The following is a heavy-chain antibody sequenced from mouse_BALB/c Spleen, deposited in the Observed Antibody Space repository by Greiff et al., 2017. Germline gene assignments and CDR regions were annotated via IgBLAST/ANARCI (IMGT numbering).Heavy chain of an antibody. CDR1: GYSITSGYY. J-gene: IGHJ2*01. V-gene: IGHV3-6*02. D-gene: IGHD1-1*01. CDR2: ISYDGSN. CDR3: ARGDYYGSSYEGY. Sequence: VQLQQSGPGLVKPSQSLSLTCSVTGYSITSGYYWNWIRQFPGNKLEWMGYISYDGSNNYNPSLKNRISITRDTSKNQFFLKLNSVTTEDTATYYCARGDYYGSSYEGYWGQGTTLTVSS.